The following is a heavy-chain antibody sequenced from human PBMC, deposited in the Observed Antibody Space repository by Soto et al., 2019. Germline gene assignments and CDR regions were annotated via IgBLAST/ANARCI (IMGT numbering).Heavy chain of an antibody. CDR2: IRRNRFGATS. J-gene: IGHJ4*02. CDR3: GRSPRHCSGGSCYSIDF. V-gene: IGHV3-49*04. Sequence: EVQMVESGGGLVQPGRSLRLSCTGSGFTFRAHGLTWVRQAPGKGLEWLGFIRRNRFGATSEVAASVKGRFYISRDDSNTGAYPQLNNLQSEDTAVYYCGRSPRHCSGGSCYSIDFWGRGTLVTVAS. D-gene: IGHD2-15*01. CDR1: GFTFRAHG.